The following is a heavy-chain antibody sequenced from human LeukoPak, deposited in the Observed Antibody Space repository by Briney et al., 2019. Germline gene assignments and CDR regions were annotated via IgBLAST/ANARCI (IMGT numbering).Heavy chain of an antibody. CDR2: IYHSGST. CDR3: ARDKKYYDFSFFDP. Sequence: SETLSLTCAISDGPFSGYYWGWIRQPPGKGLEWIGYIYHSGSTYYNPSLKSRVTISVDRSKDQFSLKLSSVTAADTAVYYCARDKKYYDFSFFDPWGQGTLVTVSS. CDR1: DGPFSGYY. J-gene: IGHJ5*02. D-gene: IGHD3-3*01. V-gene: IGHV4-34*01.